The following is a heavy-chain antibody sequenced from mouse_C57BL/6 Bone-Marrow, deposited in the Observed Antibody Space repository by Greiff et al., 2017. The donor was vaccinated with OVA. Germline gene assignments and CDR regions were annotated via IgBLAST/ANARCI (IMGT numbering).Heavy chain of an antibody. CDR1: GYTFTSYW. Sequence: VQLQQSGPELVRPGASVKISCKAPGYTFTSYWIQWVRQRPGQGLEWIGEIFPGSGSTYYNEKFKGKATLTVDTSAITAYMQLSSLTSEDSAVYFCSRSGYYYGSSYYAIDYWGQGTSVTVSS. V-gene: IGHV1-56*01. J-gene: IGHJ4*01. D-gene: IGHD1-1*01. CDR3: SRSGYYYGSSYYAIDY. CDR2: IFPGSGST.